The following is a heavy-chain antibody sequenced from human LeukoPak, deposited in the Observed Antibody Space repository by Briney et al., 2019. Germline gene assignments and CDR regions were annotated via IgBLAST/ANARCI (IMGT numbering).Heavy chain of an antibody. CDR3: ARFVVVPAAMGYYFDY. J-gene: IGHJ4*02. D-gene: IGHD2-2*01. Sequence: SETLSLTCTVSGGSISSYYWSWIRQPPGKGLEWIGDIYYSGSTNYNPSLKSRVTISVDTSKNQFSLKLSSVTAADTAVYYCARFVVVPAAMGYYFDYWGRGTLVTVSS. CDR1: GGSISSYY. CDR2: IYYSGST. V-gene: IGHV4-59*08.